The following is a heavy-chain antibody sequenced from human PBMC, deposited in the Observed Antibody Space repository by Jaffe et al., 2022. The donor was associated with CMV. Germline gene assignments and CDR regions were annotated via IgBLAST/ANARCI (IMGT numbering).Heavy chain of an antibody. CDR3: ARHEPSGWYHPGWFDP. D-gene: IGHD6-19*01. V-gene: IGHV4-39*01. J-gene: IGHJ5*02. CDR1: GGSISSSSYY. Sequence: QLQLQESGPGLVKPSETLSLTCTVSGGSISSSSYYWGWIRQPPGKGLEWIGSIYYSGSTYYNPSLKSRVTISVDTSKNQFSLKLSSVTAADTAVYYCARHEPSGWYHPGWFDPWGQGTLVTVSS. CDR2: IYYSGST.